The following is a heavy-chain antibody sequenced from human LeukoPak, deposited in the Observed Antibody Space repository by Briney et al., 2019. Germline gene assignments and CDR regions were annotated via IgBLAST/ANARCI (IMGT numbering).Heavy chain of an antibody. CDR2: ISSSGSTI. J-gene: IGHJ6*03. CDR1: GFTFSSYE. CDR3: AKGPGYYYYYYMDV. V-gene: IGHV3-48*03. Sequence: PGGSLRLSXAASGFTFSSYEMNWVRQAPGKGLEWVSYISSSGSTIYYADSVKGRFTISRDNAKNSLYLQMNSLRAEDTAVYYCAKGPGYYYYYYMDVWGKGTTVTVSS.